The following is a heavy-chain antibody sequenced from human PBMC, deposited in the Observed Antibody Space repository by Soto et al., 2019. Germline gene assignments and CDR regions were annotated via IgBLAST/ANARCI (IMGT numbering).Heavy chain of an antibody. CDR3: ARTDFWSGFSNWFDP. CDR1: GDTFSSYA. V-gene: IGHV1-69*06. D-gene: IGHD3-3*01. J-gene: IGHJ5*02. CDR2: IIPLFATA. Sequence: SVKVSCKASGDTFSSYAISWVRQAPGQGLEWMGGIIPLFATANYAQKFQGRVTIAADKSTSTAYMELSSLRSEDTAVYYCARTDFWSGFSNWFDPWGQGTLVTVSS.